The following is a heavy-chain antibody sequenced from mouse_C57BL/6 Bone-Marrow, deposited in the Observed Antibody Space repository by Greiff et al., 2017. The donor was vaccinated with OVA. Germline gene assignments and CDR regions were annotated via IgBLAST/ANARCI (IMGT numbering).Heavy chain of an antibody. CDR1: GFTFSDYY. V-gene: IGHV5-12*01. CDR2: ISNGGGST. J-gene: IGHJ4*01. CDR3: ARHMRVTTVVATNYYAMDY. Sequence: EVQLVESGGGLVQPGGSLKLSCAASGFTFSDYYMYWVRQTPEKRLEWVAYISNGGGSTYYPDTVKGRFTISRDNAKNTLYLQRSRLKSEDTAMYYCARHMRVTTVVATNYYAMDYWGQGTSVTVSS. D-gene: IGHD1-1*01.